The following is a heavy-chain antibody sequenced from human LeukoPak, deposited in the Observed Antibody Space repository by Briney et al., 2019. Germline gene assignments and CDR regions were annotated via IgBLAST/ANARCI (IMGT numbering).Heavy chain of an antibody. Sequence: SVKVSCKASGGTFSSYAISWVRQAPGQGLEWMGGIIPIFGTANYAQKFQGRVTITADESTSTAYMELSSLRSEDTAVYYCARPSGMATTKSGDPYYFDYWGQGTLVTVSS. D-gene: IGHD5-24*01. J-gene: IGHJ4*02. CDR1: GGTFSSYA. V-gene: IGHV1-69*01. CDR3: ARPSGMATTKSGDPYYFDY. CDR2: IIPIFGTA.